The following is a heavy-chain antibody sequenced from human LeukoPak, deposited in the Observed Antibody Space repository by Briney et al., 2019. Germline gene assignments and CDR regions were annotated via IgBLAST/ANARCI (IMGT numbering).Heavy chain of an antibody. CDR3: ARHHVRAAPW. CDR2: IYSGGST. CDR1: GFTVSSNY. Sequence: GGSLRLSCAASGFTVSSNYMSWVRQAPGKGLEWVSVIYSGGSTYYADSVKGRFTISRNNSKNTLYLQMTSLRAEDTAVYYCARHHVRAAPWWGQGTLVTVSS. D-gene: IGHD6-6*01. J-gene: IGHJ4*02. V-gene: IGHV3-66*02.